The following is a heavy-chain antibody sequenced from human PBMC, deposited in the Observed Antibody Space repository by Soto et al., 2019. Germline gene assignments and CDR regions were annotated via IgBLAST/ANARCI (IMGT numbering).Heavy chain of an antibody. Sequence: EVQLLASGGGLVQPGGSLRLSCAASGFTFSSYAMTWVRQTPGKGLEWVSGISGSAGSTYYADSVKGRFTISRDNSKNTLYLQMNSLRAEDTAVYYCAKVQSSSGWYGFYYAMDVWGQGTTVTVSS. CDR2: ISGSAGST. V-gene: IGHV3-23*01. CDR3: AKVQSSSGWYGFYYAMDV. CDR1: GFTFSSYA. J-gene: IGHJ6*02. D-gene: IGHD6-19*01.